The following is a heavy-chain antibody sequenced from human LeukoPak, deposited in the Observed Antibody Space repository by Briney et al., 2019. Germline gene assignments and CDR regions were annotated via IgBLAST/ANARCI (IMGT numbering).Heavy chain of an antibody. CDR2: IYYSGST. CDR1: GGSISSSSYY. V-gene: IGHV4-39*01. Sequence: SETLSLTCTVSGGSISSSSYYWGWIRQPPGKGLEWIGSIYYSGSTYYNPSLKSRVTISIDTSKNQFSLKLSSVTAADTAVYYCARLRYYDSSGYYYYYYYMDVWGKGTTVTVSS. J-gene: IGHJ6*03. D-gene: IGHD3-22*01. CDR3: ARLRYYDSSGYYYYYYYMDV.